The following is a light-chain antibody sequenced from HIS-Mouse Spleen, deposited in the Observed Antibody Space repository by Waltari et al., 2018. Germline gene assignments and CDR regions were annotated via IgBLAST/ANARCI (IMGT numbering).Light chain of an antibody. Sequence: SYVLTQPPSVSVAPGKTARITCGGNNIGSKSVHWYQQKPGQAPVLVVYDDSDRPSVIPGGFSGSNSGNTATLTISRVEAGDEADYYCQVWDSSSDHVVFGGGTKLTVL. J-gene: IGLJ2*01. CDR1: NIGSKS. CDR3: QVWDSSSDHVV. CDR2: DDS. V-gene: IGLV3-21*03.